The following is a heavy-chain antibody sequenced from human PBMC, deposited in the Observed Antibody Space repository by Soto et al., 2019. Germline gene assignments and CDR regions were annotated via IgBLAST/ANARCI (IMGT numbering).Heavy chain of an antibody. CDR3: ATPDTYYDILTGYHQSYSFDY. V-gene: IGHV1-3*01. CDR2: INAGNGNT. D-gene: IGHD3-9*01. J-gene: IGHJ4*02. Sequence: ASVKVSCKASGYTFTSYAMHWVRQAPGQRLEWMGWINAGNGNTKYSQKFQGRVTITRDTSASTAYMELSSLRSEDTAVYYCATPDTYYDILTGYHQSYSFDYWGQGTLVTVSS. CDR1: GYTFTSYA.